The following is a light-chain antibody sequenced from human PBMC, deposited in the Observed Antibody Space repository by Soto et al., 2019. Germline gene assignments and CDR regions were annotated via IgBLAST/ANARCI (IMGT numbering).Light chain of an antibody. Sequence: IEITKTPSALSASVGYRCTITCRASQSVTSYLNWYQQHPANVPRLLIYAASSLQSGVPSRFSGSGSGTDFTLTISSLQPEDFATYYCQQSYSNPFSFGGGTKVDI. CDR2: AAS. CDR3: QQSYSNPFS. CDR1: QSVTSY. V-gene: IGKV1-39*01. J-gene: IGKJ4*01.